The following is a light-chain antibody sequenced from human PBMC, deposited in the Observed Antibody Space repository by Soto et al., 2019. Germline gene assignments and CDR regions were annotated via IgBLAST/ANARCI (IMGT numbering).Light chain of an antibody. Sequence: QSALTQPASVSWSPGQSITISCTGTSSDVGGYKYVSWYKQNPGKAPKLMIYEVSNRPSGVSNRFSGSKSGNTASLTISGLQAEDEADYYCSSYTSSSTLVFGTGTKVTVL. J-gene: IGLJ1*01. V-gene: IGLV2-14*01. CDR1: SSDVGGYKY. CDR2: EVS. CDR3: SSYTSSSTLV.